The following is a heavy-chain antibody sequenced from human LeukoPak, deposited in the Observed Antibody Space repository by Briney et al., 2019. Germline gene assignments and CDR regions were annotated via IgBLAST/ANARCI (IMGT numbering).Heavy chain of an antibody. Sequence: SETLSLTCSVSGASVRSDSHYWSWIRQPPGKGLEWIENVYYSGRTAYSPSLKSRVTISVDISKNQFSLQLNSVTAADTAVYYCVRETATYYYDSRGYYRQIEVFDIWGQGTPVIVSS. CDR2: VYYSGRT. J-gene: IGHJ3*02. CDR1: GASVRSDSHY. CDR3: VRETATYYYDSRGYYRQIEVFDI. D-gene: IGHD3-22*01. V-gene: IGHV4-61*01.